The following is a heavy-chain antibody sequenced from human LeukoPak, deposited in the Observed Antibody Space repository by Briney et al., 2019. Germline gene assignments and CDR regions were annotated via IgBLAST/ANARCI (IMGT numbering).Heavy chain of an antibody. Sequence: PGGSLRLSCAASGFTFSSYWMHWVRQAPGKGLVWVSRINSDGSSTSYADSVKGRFTISRDNAKNTLYLQMNSLRAEDTAVYYCARGRYYDSSGYYHPPHFDYWGQGTLVTVSS. CDR3: ARGRYYDSSGYYHPPHFDY. CDR2: INSDGSST. D-gene: IGHD3-22*01. CDR1: GFTFSSYW. J-gene: IGHJ4*02. V-gene: IGHV3-74*01.